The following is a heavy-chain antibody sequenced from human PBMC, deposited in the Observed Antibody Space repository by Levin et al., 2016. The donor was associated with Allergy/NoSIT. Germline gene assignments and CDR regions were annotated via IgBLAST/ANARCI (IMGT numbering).Heavy chain of an antibody. CDR2: IYTSGST. V-gene: IGHV4-4*07. J-gene: IGHJ6*02. CDR1: GGSISSYY. Sequence: ESLKISCTVSGGSISSYYWSWIRQPAGKGLEWIGRIYTSGSTNYNPSLKSRVTMSVDTSKNQFSLKLSSVTAADTAVYYCARGSVEIQLGGMDVWGQGTTVTVSS. D-gene: IGHD5-18*01. CDR3: ARGSVEIQLGGMDV.